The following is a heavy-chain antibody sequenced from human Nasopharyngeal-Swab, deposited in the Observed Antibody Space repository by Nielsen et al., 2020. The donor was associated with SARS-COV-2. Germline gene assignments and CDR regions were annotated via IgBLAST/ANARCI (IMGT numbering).Heavy chain of an antibody. CDR2: INHSGST. V-gene: IGHV4-34*01. CDR3: ARGIVVDSSSWCPSYFDY. CDR1: GGSFSGYY. Sequence: SETLSLTCAVSGGSFSGYYWSWIRQPPGKGLEWIGEINHSGSTNYNPSLKSRVTISVDTSKNQFSLKLNSVTAADTAVYYCARGIVVDSSSWCPSYFDYWGQGTLVTVSS. D-gene: IGHD6-13*01. J-gene: IGHJ4*02.